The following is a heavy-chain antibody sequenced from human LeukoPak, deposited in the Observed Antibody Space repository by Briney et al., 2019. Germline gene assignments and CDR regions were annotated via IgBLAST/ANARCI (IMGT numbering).Heavy chain of an antibody. CDR3: ARGGVDSSGRDTEV. Sequence: SETLSLTCAVYGGSFSGYYWSWIRQPPGKGLEWIGEINHSGSTNYNPSLKSRVTISVDTPKNQFSLKLSSVTAADTAVYYCARGGVDSSGRDTEVWGQGTLVTVSS. D-gene: IGHD3-22*01. V-gene: IGHV4-34*01. J-gene: IGHJ4*02. CDR1: GGSFSGYY. CDR2: INHSGST.